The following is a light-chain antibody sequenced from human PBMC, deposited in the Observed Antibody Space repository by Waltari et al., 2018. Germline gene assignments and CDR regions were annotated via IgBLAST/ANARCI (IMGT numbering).Light chain of an antibody. J-gene: IGKJ4*01. V-gene: IGKV1-17*01. CDR3: LHHNSYPLP. Sequence: DIQMTQSPSSLSASVGDTVTITCRASQGISSYLNWFQQKPGKAPKLLIYAATTLQGGVPSRFRGSGSGTEFTFTISSLHPEDFASYYCLHHNSYPLPFGVGTKVEI. CDR2: AAT. CDR1: QGISSY.